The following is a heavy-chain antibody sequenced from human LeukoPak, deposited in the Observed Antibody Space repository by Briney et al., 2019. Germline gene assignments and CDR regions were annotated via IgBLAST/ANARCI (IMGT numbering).Heavy chain of an antibody. D-gene: IGHD3-16*02. J-gene: IGHJ4*02. Sequence: SETLSLTCAVYGGSFSGYYWSWIRQPPGKGLEWIGEINHSGSTNYNPSLKSRVTISVDTSKNQFSLKLSSVTAADTAVYYCARHGASYDYVWGSYRYRGPPYFDYWGQGTLVTVSS. CDR1: GGSFSGYY. V-gene: IGHV4-34*01. CDR2: INHSGST. CDR3: ARHGASYDYVWGSYRYRGPPYFDY.